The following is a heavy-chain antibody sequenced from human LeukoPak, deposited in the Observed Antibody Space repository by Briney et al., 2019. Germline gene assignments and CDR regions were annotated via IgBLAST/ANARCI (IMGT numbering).Heavy chain of an antibody. Sequence: SETLSLTCAVSGGSISSGGYSWSWIRQPPGKGLEWIGYIYHSGSTYYNPSLKSRVTISVDRSKNQFSLKRSSVTAADTAVYYCARSFYDSSGYSFDYWGQGTLVTVSS. CDR2: IYHSGST. J-gene: IGHJ4*02. D-gene: IGHD3-22*01. CDR3: ARSFYDSSGYSFDY. V-gene: IGHV4-30-2*01. CDR1: GGSISSGGYS.